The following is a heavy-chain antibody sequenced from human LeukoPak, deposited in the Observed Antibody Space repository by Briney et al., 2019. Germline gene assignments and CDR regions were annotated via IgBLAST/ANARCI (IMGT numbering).Heavy chain of an antibody. CDR2: IYYSGST. CDR1: GGSISSYY. D-gene: IGHD5-12*01. V-gene: IGHV4-59*01. Sequence: KPSETLSLTCTVSGGSISSYYWSWIRQPPGKGLEWIGYIYYSGSTNYNPSLKSRVTISVDTSKNQFSLKLSSVTAADTAVYYCARRDIVATISTWGQGTLVTVSS. CDR3: ARRDIVATIST. J-gene: IGHJ4*02.